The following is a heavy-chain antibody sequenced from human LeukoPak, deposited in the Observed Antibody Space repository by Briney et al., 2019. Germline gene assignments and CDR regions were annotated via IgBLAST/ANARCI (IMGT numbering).Heavy chain of an antibody. CDR2: MNPKSGNT. CDR1: GYTFTGYY. CDR3: ARVVVIVPGTNIYFDY. J-gene: IGHJ4*02. Sequence: ASVKVSCKASGYTFTGYYMHWVRQATGQGLEWMGWMNPKSGNTGSAPKFQGRVTMTRDTSTSTAYMELSSLRSEDTAVYYCARVVVIVPGTNIYFDYWGQGTLVTVSP. V-gene: IGHV1-8*02. D-gene: IGHD2-2*01.